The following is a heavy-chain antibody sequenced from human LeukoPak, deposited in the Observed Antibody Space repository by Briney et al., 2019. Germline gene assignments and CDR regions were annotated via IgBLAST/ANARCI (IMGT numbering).Heavy chain of an antibody. CDR3: ARETYSSSWLDY. CDR2: ISSSGITI. J-gene: IGHJ4*02. V-gene: IGHV3-11*04. CDR1: GFSFSDFY. D-gene: IGHD6-13*01. Sequence: GGSLRLSCAASGFSFSDFYMTWIRQAPGKGLEWVSYISSSGITIYYADSVKGRFTISRDNAENSLYLQMNSLRAEDTAVYYCARETYSSSWLDYWGQGTLVTVSS.